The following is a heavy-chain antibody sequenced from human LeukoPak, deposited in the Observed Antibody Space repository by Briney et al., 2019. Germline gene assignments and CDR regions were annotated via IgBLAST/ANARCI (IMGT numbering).Heavy chain of an antibody. CDR1: GGSISSGGYY. D-gene: IGHD3-22*01. J-gene: IGHJ6*02. Sequence: SETLSLTCTVSGGSISSGGYYWSWIRQHPGKGLEWIGYIYYSGSTYYNPSLKSRVTISVDTSKNQFSLKLSSVTAADTAVYYCARVGDSSGYLRYYGMDVWGRGTTVTVSS. CDR2: IYYSGST. V-gene: IGHV4-31*03. CDR3: ARVGDSSGYLRYYGMDV.